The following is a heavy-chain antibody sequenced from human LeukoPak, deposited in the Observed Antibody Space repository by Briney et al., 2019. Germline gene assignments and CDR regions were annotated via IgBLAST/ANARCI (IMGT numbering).Heavy chain of an antibody. J-gene: IGHJ4*02. D-gene: IGHD4-17*01. CDR3: ASFRMRDYGDYGDYFDY. CDR2: IIPIFGTA. V-gene: IGHV1-69*05. Sequence: SVKVSCKAPGGTFSSYAISWVRQAPGQGLEWMGRIIPIFGTANYAQKFQGRVTITTDESTSTAYMELSSLRSEDTAVYYCASFRMRDYGDYGDYFDYWGQGALVTVSS. CDR1: GGTFSSYA.